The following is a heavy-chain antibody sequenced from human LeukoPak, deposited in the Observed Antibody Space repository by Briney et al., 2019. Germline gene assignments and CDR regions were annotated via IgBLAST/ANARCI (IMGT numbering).Heavy chain of an antibody. CDR3: AKDGDDSIEH. J-gene: IGHJ4*02. CDR1: GFTFSRYS. Sequence: GGSLRLSCAASGFTFSRYSMNWARQAPGKGLEWVSSISGSSSYIYYADSVKGRFTISRDNSKNTLYLQMNSLRAEDTAVYYCAKDGDDSIEHWGQGTLVTVSS. CDR2: ISGSSSYI. D-gene: IGHD3-22*01. V-gene: IGHV3-21*01.